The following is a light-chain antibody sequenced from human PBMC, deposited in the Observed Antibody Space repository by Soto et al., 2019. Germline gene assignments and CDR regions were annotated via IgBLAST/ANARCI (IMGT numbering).Light chain of an antibody. CDR3: QQNNSSPLT. CDR1: QGISST. Sequence: DIAMTQSPSTVSKSAVERNTLSCRASQGISSTLAWYQQKPGKPPRLLIYTASTRATGVPARFSGSGSGTEFTLTISSLQSEDFAVYYCQQNNSSPLTFGQGTKVDIK. V-gene: IGKV3D-15*01. J-gene: IGKJ1*01. CDR2: TAS.